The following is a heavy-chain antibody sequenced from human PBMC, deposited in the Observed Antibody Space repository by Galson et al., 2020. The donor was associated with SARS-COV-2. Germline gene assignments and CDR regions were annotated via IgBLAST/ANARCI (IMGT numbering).Heavy chain of an antibody. V-gene: IGHV4-39*07. J-gene: IGHJ6*02. D-gene: IGHD2-2*01. CDR2: IFYSGNM. CDR1: GGSINSDSYY. Sequence: SETLSLTYTVSGGSINSDSYYWGWIRQPPGKGLEWIGSIFYSGNMNFNPSLRSRVFMSLDTSNNQVSLELTSVTAADTAVYYCARGNCSSTSCYGGILYFYGMDVWGHGAAITVSS. CDR3: ARGNCSSTSCYGGILYFYGMDV.